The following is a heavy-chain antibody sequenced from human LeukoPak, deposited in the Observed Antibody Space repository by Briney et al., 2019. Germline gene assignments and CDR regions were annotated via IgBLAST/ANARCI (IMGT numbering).Heavy chain of an antibody. CDR3: ARDRLLYYDSSGLDY. CDR1: GFTFSSYW. D-gene: IGHD3-22*01. CDR2: IKQDGSEK. Sequence: PGGSLRLSCAASGFTFSSYWMSWVRQAPGKGLEWVANIKQDGSEKYYVDSVKGRFTISRDNAKNSLYLQMNSLRAEDTAVYYCARDRLLYYDSSGLDYWGQGTLVTVSS. V-gene: IGHV3-7*01. J-gene: IGHJ4*02.